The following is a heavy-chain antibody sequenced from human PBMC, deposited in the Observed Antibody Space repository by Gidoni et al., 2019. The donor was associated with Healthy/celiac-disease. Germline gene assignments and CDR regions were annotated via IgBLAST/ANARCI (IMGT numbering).Heavy chain of an antibody. CDR2: INHSGSP. Sequence: QVQLQQWGAGLLKPSETLSLTCAVDGGSFSGYYWSWTRQPPGKGLEGIGEINHSGSPNNNPSLKSRVTISVDTSKNQFSLKLSSVTAADTAVYYCARGRAGYDILTGYYSYNWFDPWGQGTLVTVSS. V-gene: IGHV4-34*01. CDR1: GGSFSGYY. D-gene: IGHD3-9*01. J-gene: IGHJ5*02. CDR3: ARGRAGYDILTGYYSYNWFDP.